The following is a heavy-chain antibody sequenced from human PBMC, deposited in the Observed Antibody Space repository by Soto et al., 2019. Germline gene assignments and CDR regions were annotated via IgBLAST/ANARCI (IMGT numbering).Heavy chain of an antibody. J-gene: IGHJ3*01. CDR3: ANSRSGSYYAFDV. D-gene: IGHD3-10*01. CDR1: GFTFSSYG. CDR2: ISYDGSNK. V-gene: IGHV3-30*18. Sequence: GSLRLSCAASGFTFSSYGMHWVRQAPGKGLEWVAVISYDGSNKYYADSVKGRFTISRDNSKNTLYLQMNSLRAEDTAVYYCANSRSGSYYAFDVWGQGTMVTVSS.